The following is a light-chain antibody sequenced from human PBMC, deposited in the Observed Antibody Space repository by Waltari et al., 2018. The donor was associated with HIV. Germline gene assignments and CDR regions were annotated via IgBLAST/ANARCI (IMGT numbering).Light chain of an antibody. J-gene: IGLJ2*01. Sequence: QSALTQPASVSGSPGQSITISCTGTSNDVGSYYLVSWYQQHPGKAPKLMIYEVSKRPSGVSNRFSGSKSGNTASLTISGLQAEDEADYYCCSYAGSSTFVVFGGGTKLTVL. CDR3: CSYAGSSTFVV. V-gene: IGLV2-23*02. CDR1: SNDVGSYYL. CDR2: EVS.